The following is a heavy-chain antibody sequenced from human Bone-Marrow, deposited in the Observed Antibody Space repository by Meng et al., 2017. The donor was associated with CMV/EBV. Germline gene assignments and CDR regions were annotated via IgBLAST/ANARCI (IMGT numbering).Heavy chain of an antibody. D-gene: IGHD3-10*01. CDR2: ISGSGGST. Sequence: GESLKISCAASGFTFSSYAMSWVRQAPGKGLEWVSAISGSGGSTYYADSVKGRFTISRDNAKNSLYLQMNSLRAEDTAVYYCARDWEIFADWYYFDYWGQGTLVTFSS. CDR1: GFTFSSYA. J-gene: IGHJ4*02. CDR3: ARDWEIFADWYYFDY. V-gene: IGHV3-23*01.